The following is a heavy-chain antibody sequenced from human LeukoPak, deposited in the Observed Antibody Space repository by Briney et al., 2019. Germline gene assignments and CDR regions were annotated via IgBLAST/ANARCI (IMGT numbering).Heavy chain of an antibody. D-gene: IGHD3-22*01. CDR2: INHSGST. V-gene: IGHV4-34*01. Sequence: PSETLSLTCAVYGGSFSGYYWSWIRQPPGKGLEWIGEINHSGSTNYNPSLKSRVTISVDTSKNRFSLKLSSVTAADTAVYYCARKRYYYDSSGSYDAFDIWGQGTMVTVSS. J-gene: IGHJ3*02. CDR1: GGSFSGYY. CDR3: ARKRYYYDSSGSYDAFDI.